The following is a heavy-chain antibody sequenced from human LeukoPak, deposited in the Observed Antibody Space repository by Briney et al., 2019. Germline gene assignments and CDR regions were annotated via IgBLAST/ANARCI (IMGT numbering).Heavy chain of an antibody. CDR2: INHSGST. CDR1: GGSFSGYY. V-gene: IGHV4-34*01. Sequence: SETLSLTCAVYGGSFSGYYWSWIRQPPGRGLEWIGEINHSGSTDYNPSLKSRVTISVDTSKNQFSLKLSSVTAADTAVYYCGRETGGDHGGYYFDYWGQGTLVTVSS. D-gene: IGHD4-23*01. CDR3: GRETGGDHGGYYFDY. J-gene: IGHJ4*02.